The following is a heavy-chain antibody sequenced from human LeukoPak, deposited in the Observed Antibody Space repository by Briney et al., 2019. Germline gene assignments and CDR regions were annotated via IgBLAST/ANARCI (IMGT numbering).Heavy chain of an antibody. CDR3: AREYCSSTSCYLWYFDP. CDR2: INHSGST. V-gene: IGHV4-34*01. J-gene: IGHJ2*01. Sequence: SETLSLTCAVYGGSFSGYYWSWIRQPPGKGLEWIGEINHSGSTNYNPSLKSRVTISVDTSKNQFSLKLSSVTAADTAVYYCAREYCSSTSCYLWYFDPWGRGTLVTVSS. CDR1: GGSFSGYY. D-gene: IGHD2-2*01.